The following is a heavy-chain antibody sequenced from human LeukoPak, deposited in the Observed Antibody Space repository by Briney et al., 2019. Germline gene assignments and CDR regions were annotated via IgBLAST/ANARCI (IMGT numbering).Heavy chain of an antibody. CDR1: GGSVGSAGYY. J-gene: IGHJ4*02. Sequence: KSSETLPLTCTVSGGSVGSAGYYWSWIRQPPGGGLEWIGYIYYIRNTNYNPSLKSRVTMSLDPSKNQFSLRLNSVTAADTAVYYCARTQSQSGSYRYYFGYWGQGTLVTVSS. CDR2: IYYIRNT. V-gene: IGHV4-61*08. D-gene: IGHD1-26*01. CDR3: ARTQSQSGSYRYYFGY.